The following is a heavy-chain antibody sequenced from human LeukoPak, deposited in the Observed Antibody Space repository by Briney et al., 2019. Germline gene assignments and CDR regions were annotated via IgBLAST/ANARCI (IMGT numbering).Heavy chain of an antibody. CDR1: GFDFGDYA. Sequence: PGGSLRLSCAASGFDFGDYAMHWVRQAPGKGLEWVAVIAYNGNPTIYTDCVKGRFTIARDNAKNTLFLQMDSLTTDDTAVYYCAREPWGGMPDFRDLWGQGTVVSVSS. V-gene: IGHV3-30*04. D-gene: IGHD4-17*01. J-gene: IGHJ1*01. CDR3: AREPWGGMPDFRDL. CDR2: IAYNGNPT.